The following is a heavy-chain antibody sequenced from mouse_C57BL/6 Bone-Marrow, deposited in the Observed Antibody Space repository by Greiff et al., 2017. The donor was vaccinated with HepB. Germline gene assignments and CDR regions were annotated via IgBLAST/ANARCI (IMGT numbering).Heavy chain of an antibody. CDR3: VRPHYYGSRDYAMDY. CDR1: GFSFNTYA. Sequence: EVQGVESGGGLVQPKGSLKLSCAASGFSFNTYAMNWVRQAPGKGLEWVARIRSKSNNYATYYADSVKDRFTISRDDSESMLYLQMNNLKTEDTAMYYCVRPHYYGSRDYAMDYWGQGTSVTVSS. J-gene: IGHJ4*01. CDR2: IRSKSNNYAT. V-gene: IGHV10-1*01. D-gene: IGHD1-1*01.